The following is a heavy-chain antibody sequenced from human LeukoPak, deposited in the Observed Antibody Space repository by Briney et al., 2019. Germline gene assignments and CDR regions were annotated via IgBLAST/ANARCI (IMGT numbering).Heavy chain of an antibody. D-gene: IGHD3-16*02. CDR2: ISYDGSNK. CDR1: GFTFSSYA. J-gene: IGHJ4*02. CDR3: ARDYRYYAD. V-gene: IGHV3-30-3*01. Sequence: PGGSLRLSCAASGFTFSSYAMHWVRQAPGKGLEWVAVISYDGSNKYYADSVKGRFTISRDNSKNTLYLQMNSLSAEDTAVYYCARDYRYYADWGQGTLVTVSS.